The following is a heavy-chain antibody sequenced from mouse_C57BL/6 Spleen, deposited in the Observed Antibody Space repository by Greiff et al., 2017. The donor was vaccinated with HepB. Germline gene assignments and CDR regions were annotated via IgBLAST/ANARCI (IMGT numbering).Heavy chain of an antibody. CDR3: AKGARSFAY. Sequence: VQLQQPGAELVKPGASVKLSCKASGYTFTSYWMQWVKQRPGQGLEWIGEIDPSDSYTNYNQKFKGKATLTVDTSSSTAYMQLSSLTSEDSAVYYCAKGARSFAYWGQGTLVTVSA. V-gene: IGHV1-50*01. CDR2: IDPSDSYT. J-gene: IGHJ3*01. CDR1: GYTFTSYW.